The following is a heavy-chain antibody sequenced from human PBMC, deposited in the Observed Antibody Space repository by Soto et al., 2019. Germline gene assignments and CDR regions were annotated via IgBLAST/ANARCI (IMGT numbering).Heavy chain of an antibody. Sequence: EVPLLESGGGLVQPGGSVRLSCAASGFTFSNYAMTWVRQAPGKGLEWVSHISATGESAYYADSVKGRFTISRDKSKNTLYLQMNSLRAEDTAVYYCAKGGWNDDWGQGTLVTVSS. V-gene: IGHV3-23*01. J-gene: IGHJ4*02. CDR2: ISATGESA. CDR1: GFTFSNYA. D-gene: IGHD1-1*01. CDR3: AKGGWNDD.